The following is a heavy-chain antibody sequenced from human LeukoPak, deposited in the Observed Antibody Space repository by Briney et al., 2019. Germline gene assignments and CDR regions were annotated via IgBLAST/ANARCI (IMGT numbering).Heavy chain of an antibody. CDR2: IIPIFGTA. V-gene: IGHV1-69*13. CDR1: GYTFTGYY. CDR3: ARSLWFGELLRPQVNFHY. J-gene: IGHJ4*02. D-gene: IGHD3-10*01. Sequence: ASVKVSCKASGYTFTGYYMHWVRQAPGQGLEWMGGIIPIFGTANYAQKFQGRVTITADESTSTAYMELSSLRSEDTAVYYCARSLWFGELLRPQVNFHYWGQGTLSPSPQ.